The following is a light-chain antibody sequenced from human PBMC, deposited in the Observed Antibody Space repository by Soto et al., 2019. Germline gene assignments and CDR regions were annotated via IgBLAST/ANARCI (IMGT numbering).Light chain of an antibody. Sequence: SYELTQPPSVSVSPGQTASITCSGDKLGDKYACWYQQKPGQSPVLVIYQDSKRPSGIPERFSGSNSGNIATLTISGTQPMDEADYYCQAWDSSSYVFGTGTKLTVL. V-gene: IGLV3-1*01. CDR1: KLGDKY. CDR2: QDS. CDR3: QAWDSSSYV. J-gene: IGLJ1*01.